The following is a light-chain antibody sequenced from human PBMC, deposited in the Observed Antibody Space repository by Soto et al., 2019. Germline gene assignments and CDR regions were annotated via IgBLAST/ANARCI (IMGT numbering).Light chain of an antibody. CDR2: DVS. Sequence: AIQVTQSPSSLSASVGDRVTFTCRASQDIRGALAWYEQKPGKAPKLLIYDVSTLESGVPSRFSGSGSGTEFTLTISSLQPEDFGTYYWQQFNSYPITFGHGTRLEIK. J-gene: IGKJ5*01. CDR3: QQFNSYPIT. CDR1: QDIRGA. V-gene: IGKV1-13*02.